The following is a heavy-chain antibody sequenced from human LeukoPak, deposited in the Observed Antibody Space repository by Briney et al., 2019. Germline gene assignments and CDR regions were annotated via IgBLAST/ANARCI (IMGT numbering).Heavy chain of an antibody. Sequence: GGSLRLSCAASGFTFSSYSMNWVRQAPGKGLEWVSYISSSSSTIYYADSVKGRFTISRDNAKNSLYLQMNSLRAEDTAVYYCARLGYSSSWYEGGDYWGQGTLVTVSS. D-gene: IGHD6-13*01. CDR3: ARLGYSSSWYEGGDY. J-gene: IGHJ4*02. CDR1: GFTFSSYS. CDR2: ISSSSSTI. V-gene: IGHV3-48*01.